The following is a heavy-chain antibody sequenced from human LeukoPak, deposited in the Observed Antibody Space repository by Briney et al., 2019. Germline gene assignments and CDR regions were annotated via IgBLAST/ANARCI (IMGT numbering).Heavy chain of an antibody. CDR1: GYTFTSYD. J-gene: IGHJ6*02. CDR2: MNPNSGNT. V-gene: IGHV1-8*03. D-gene: IGHD4-11*01. CDR3: ARVSNRYYYYGMDV. Sequence: GASVKVSCKASGYTFTSYDINWVRQATGQGLEWMGWMNPNSGNTGYAQKFQGRVTITRNTSISTAYMELSSLRSEDTAVYYCARVSNRYYYYGMDVWGQGTTVTVSS.